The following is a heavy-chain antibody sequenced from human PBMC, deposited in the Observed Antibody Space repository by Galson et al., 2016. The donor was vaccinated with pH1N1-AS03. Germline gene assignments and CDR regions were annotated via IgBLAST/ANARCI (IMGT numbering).Heavy chain of an antibody. CDR2: ISSFNGYT. Sequence: TVKVSCKASGYTFTNYGVSWVRQAPGQGLEWMGGISSFNGYTTYAQKLQDRVTMTRDTSTSTAYMELRSLRSDDTAVYFCARDAAYYYGMDVWGQGTRSSSP. CDR3: ARDAAYYYGMDV. D-gene: IGHD6-25*01. CDR1: GYTFTNYG. J-gene: IGHJ6*02. V-gene: IGHV1-18*01.